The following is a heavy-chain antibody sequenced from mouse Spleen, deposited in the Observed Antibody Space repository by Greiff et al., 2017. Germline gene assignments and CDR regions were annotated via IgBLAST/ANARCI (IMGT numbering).Heavy chain of an antibody. V-gene: IGHV2-3*01. CDR3: GKGGYYYGSSFDY. Sequence: QVQLKESGPGLVAPSQSLSITCTASGFSLTSYGVSWVRQPPGKGLEWMGVIWGGGSTNYHAALIYRLSISKDNSKSQVFLKLNRLQTDDTATYYCGKGGYYYGSSFDYWGQGTTLTVSS. J-gene: IGHJ2*01. D-gene: IGHD1-1*01. CDR1: GFSLTSYG. CDR2: IWGGGST.